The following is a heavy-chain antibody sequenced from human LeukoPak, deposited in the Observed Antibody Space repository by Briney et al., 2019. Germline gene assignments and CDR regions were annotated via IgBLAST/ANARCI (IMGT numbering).Heavy chain of an antibody. Sequence: PGGSLRLSCAASGFTFTDYSMSWVRQAPGKGLEWVSSISISSSYKYYADSVKGRFTISRDNAKKSLYLQMNSLRAEDTAMYYCGRAHHDSGSYYNSGAEPLDYWGQGTLVTVSS. CDR3: GRAHHDSGSYYNSGAEPLDY. CDR2: ISISSSYK. J-gene: IGHJ4*02. V-gene: IGHV3-21*01. CDR1: GFTFTDYS. D-gene: IGHD3-10*01.